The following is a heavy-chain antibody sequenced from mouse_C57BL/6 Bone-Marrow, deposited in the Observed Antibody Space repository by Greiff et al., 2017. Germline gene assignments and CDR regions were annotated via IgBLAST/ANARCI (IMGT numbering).Heavy chain of an antibody. D-gene: IGHD2-3*01. CDR3: ARRSLCDGYYGFFDY. J-gene: IGHJ2*01. Sequence: VQLQQSDAELVKPGASVKISCKVSGYTFTDHTIHWMKQRPEPGLEWIGYIYPRDGSTKYNAKFKGKATLTADKSSSTAYMQLNSLTSEDSAVYFCARRSLCDGYYGFFDYWGQGTTRTVSS. CDR2: IYPRDGST. V-gene: IGHV1-78*01. CDR1: GYTFTDHT.